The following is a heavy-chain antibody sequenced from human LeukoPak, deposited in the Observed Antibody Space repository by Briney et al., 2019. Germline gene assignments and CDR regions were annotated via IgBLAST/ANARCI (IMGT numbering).Heavy chain of an antibody. CDR3: ARDIIAAAAPEGYFDY. J-gene: IGHJ4*02. CDR2: ISAYNGNT. CDR1: GYTFTSYG. V-gene: IGHV1-18*01. D-gene: IGHD6-13*01. Sequence: ASVKVSCKASGYTFTSYGISGVRQAPGQGLEWMGWISAYNGNTNYAQKLQGRVTMTTDTSTSTAYMELRSLRSDDTAVYYCARDIIAAAAPEGYFDYWCQGTLVTVSS.